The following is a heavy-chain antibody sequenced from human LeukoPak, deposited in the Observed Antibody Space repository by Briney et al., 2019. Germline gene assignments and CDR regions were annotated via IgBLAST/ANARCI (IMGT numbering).Heavy chain of an antibody. V-gene: IGHV1-18*01. CDR1: GHTFTNYG. J-gene: IGHJ6*03. CDR2: ISAYNGNT. CDR3: ARCTYYDILTGYSPLGMDV. Sequence: ASVKVSCKASGHTFTNYGITWVRQAPGQGLEWMGWISAYNGNTNYAQKFQGRVTITADKSTSTAYMELSSLRSEDTAVYYCARCTYYDILTGYSPLGMDVWGKGTTVTVSS. D-gene: IGHD3-9*01.